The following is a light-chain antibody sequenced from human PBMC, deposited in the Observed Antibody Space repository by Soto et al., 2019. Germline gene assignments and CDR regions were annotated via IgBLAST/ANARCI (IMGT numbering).Light chain of an antibody. CDR1: QSVSGN. V-gene: IGKV3-15*01. CDR2: GAS. Sequence: EIVMTQSPATLSVSPGERATLSCRTSQSVSGNLAWYQQKPGQAPRLLIYGASTRATGIPARFSGGGSGTEFTPTISNLEAEDFAIYYWQQDNNLAPAFRQGTQVEIK. CDR3: QQDNNLAPA. J-gene: IGKJ1*01.